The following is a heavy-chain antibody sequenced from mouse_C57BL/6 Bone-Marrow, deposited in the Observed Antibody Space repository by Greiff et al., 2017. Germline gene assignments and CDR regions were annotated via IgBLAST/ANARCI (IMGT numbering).Heavy chain of an antibody. J-gene: IGHJ3*01. D-gene: IGHD2-2*01. Sequence: EVQLQESGPGLVKPSQSLSLTCSVTGYSITSGYYWNWIRQFPGNKLEWMGDISYDGSNNYNPSLKNRISITRDTSKNQFFLKLNSVTTEDTATYYCARGGYDVGFAYWGQGTLVTVSA. CDR3: ARGGYDVGFAY. CDR2: ISYDGSN. V-gene: IGHV3-6*01. CDR1: GYSITSGYY.